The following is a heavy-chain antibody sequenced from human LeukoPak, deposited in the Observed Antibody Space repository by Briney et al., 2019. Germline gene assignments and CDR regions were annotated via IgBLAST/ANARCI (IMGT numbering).Heavy chain of an antibody. Sequence: GGSLRLSCAASGFTFSSYWMHWVRQTPGKGLVWLSRIRGDGSGPGYADSVKGRFTISRDNAKNTLYLQMNSLRAEDTGLYYCAREYYTGVPSTPWGQGTLVTVSS. J-gene: IGHJ5*02. D-gene: IGHD3-10*01. CDR2: IRGDGSGP. CDR3: AREYYTGVPSTP. V-gene: IGHV3-74*01. CDR1: GFTFSSYW.